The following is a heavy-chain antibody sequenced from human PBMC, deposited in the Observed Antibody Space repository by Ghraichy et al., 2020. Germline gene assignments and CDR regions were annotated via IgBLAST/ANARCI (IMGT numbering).Heavy chain of an antibody. CDR3: ARGELGGNWNYFYLSYFDY. Sequence: SETLSLTCAVYGGSFSGYYWSWIRQPPGKGLEWIGEINHSGSTNYNPSLKSRVTISVDTSKNQFSLKLSSVTAADTAVYYCARGELGGNWNYFYLSYFDYWGQGTLVTVSS. J-gene: IGHJ4*02. V-gene: IGHV4-34*01. CDR2: INHSGST. CDR1: GGSFSGYY. D-gene: IGHD1-7*01.